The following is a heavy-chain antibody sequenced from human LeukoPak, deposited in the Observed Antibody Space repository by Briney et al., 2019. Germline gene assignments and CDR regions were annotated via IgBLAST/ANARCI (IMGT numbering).Heavy chain of an antibody. J-gene: IGHJ4*02. CDR3: GRGGYSGYEFDC. V-gene: IGHV5-51*01. CDR2: IYPGDSDT. CDR1: GNSFSTNW. D-gene: IGHD5-12*01. Sequence: GESLKISCRASGNSFSTNWISWVRQMPGKGLEWMGVIYPGDSDTRYSPSFQGQVTMSVDKSISTAYLQWSSLKASDSAMYYCGRGGYSGYEFDCWGQGTLVTVSS.